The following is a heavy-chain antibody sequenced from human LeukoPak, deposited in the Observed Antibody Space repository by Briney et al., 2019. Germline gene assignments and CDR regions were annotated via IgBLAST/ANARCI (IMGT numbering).Heavy chain of an antibody. CDR1: GSTFDDYA. CDR2: ISWHSGSI. V-gene: IGHV3-9*01. CDR3: AKDMGNSSGYYFDY. J-gene: IGHJ4*02. D-gene: IGHD3-22*01. Sequence: GGSLRLSCAASGSTFDDYAMHWVRQAPGKGLEWVSGISWHSGSIGYADSVKGRFTISRGNAKNSLCLQMNSLRAEDTALYYCAKDMGNSSGYYFDYWGQGTLVTVSS.